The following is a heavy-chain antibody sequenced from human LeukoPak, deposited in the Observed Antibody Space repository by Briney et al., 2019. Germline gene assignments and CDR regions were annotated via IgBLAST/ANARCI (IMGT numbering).Heavy chain of an antibody. D-gene: IGHD6-13*01. Sequence: GGSLRLSCAASGFFVSNNYMSWVRQAPGKGLEWVSVIYSGGDTYYADSVKGRFTIPRDNAKNSLYLQMNSLRAEDTAVYYCARIIAVAGTDWFDSWGQGTLVTVSS. CDR3: ARIIAVAGTDWFDS. CDR1: GFFVSNNY. V-gene: IGHV3-53*01. CDR2: IYSGGDT. J-gene: IGHJ5*01.